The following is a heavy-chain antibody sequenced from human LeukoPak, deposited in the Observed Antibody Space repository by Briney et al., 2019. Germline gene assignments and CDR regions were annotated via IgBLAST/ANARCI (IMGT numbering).Heavy chain of an antibody. CDR1: GYTFTSYG. V-gene: IGHV1-18*01. J-gene: IGHJ4*02. CDR3: ARDHCSGGSCYFGFDY. D-gene: IGHD2-15*01. Sequence: ASVTVSCKASGYTFTSYGISWVRQAPGQGLEWMGWISAYNGNTNYAQKLQGRVTMTTDTSTSTAYMELRSLRSDDTAVYYCARDHCSGGSCYFGFDYWGQGTLVTVSS. CDR2: ISAYNGNT.